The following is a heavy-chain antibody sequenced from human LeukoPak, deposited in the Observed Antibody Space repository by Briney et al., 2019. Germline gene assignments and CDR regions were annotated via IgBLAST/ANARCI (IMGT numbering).Heavy chain of an antibody. J-gene: IGHJ4*02. V-gene: IGHV1-69*05. CDR1: GGTFSSYA. CDR3: ARANIAVAGTGFDY. Sequence: SVKVSCKASGGTFSSYAISWVRQAPGQGLEWMGRIIPIFGTANYAQKFQGRVTITTDESTSTAYVELSSLRSEDTAVYYCARANIAVAGTGFDYWGQGTLVTVSS. D-gene: IGHD6-19*01. CDR2: IIPIFGTA.